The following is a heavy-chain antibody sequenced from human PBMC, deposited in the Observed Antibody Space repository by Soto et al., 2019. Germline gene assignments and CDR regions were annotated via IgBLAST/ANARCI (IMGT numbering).Heavy chain of an antibody. J-gene: IGHJ4*02. CDR2: IVVGSGNT. Sequence: ASVKVSCKASGFTFTSSAVQWVRQARGQRLEWIGWIVVGSGNTNYAQKFQERVAITRDMSTSTAYMELSSLRSEDTAVYYCAADTPDDSSGYYSGYFDYWGQGTLVTVSS. V-gene: IGHV1-58*01. D-gene: IGHD3-22*01. CDR3: AADTPDDSSGYYSGYFDY. CDR1: GFTFTSSA.